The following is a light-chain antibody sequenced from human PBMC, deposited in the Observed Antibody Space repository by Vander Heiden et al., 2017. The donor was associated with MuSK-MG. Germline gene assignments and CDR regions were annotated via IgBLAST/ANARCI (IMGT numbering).Light chain of an antibody. CDR2: QDN. V-gene: IGLV3-1*01. Sequence: SYYLTQPSAVSVSPGQPASINCSGGKLGRKYTCWYQQRSGQPPGLVIYQDNKRPSGIPERFSGSNSGNIATLTISGTQAMDEADYYCQAWDGSTAVFGTGTKVTVL. CDR1: KLGRKY. J-gene: IGLJ1*01. CDR3: QAWDGSTAV.